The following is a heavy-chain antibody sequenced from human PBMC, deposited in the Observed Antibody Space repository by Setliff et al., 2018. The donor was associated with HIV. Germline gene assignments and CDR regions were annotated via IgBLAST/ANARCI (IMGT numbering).Heavy chain of an antibody. J-gene: IGHJ3*02. CDR1: GFTFSSYA. CDR2: ISGSGGST. CDR3: AKEGYYDSSGYYQEADAFDI. Sequence: GGSLRLSCAASGFTFSSYAMSWVRQAPGKGLEWVSAISGSGGSTYYADSVKGRFTISRDNSKNTLYLQMNSLRAEDTAVYYCAKEGYYDSSGYYQEADAFDIWGQGTMVTVS. D-gene: IGHD3-22*01. V-gene: IGHV3-23*01.